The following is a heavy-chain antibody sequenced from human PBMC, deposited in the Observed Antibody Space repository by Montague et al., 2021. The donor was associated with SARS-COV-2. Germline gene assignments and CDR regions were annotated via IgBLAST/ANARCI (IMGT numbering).Heavy chain of an antibody. CDR1: GGPFSDYY. Sequence: SETLSLTCGVSGGPFSDYYWTWVRQSAGKGLQWIGDISPSGSTYYNPSLKGRVNISADPSKSRFSLTLTSVSAADTATYFCTTGVSKAFLQERELWGQGIVVTVS. CDR3: TTGVSKAFLQEREL. D-gene: IGHD2-8*01. CDR2: ISPSGST. J-gene: IGHJ4*02. V-gene: IGHV4-34*01.